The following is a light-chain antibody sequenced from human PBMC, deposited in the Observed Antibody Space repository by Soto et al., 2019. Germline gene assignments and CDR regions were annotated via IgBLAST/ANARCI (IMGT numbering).Light chain of an antibody. Sequence: EIVMTQSPATLSLSPGEGATLSCRASQGIGSTLAWYQHTPGQAPRLLMYGASTRATGVPARFSASGSGTEFTLTISSLQSEDFAVYYCQQYDNWPPWTFGQGTKVDIK. CDR3: QQYDNWPPWT. J-gene: IGKJ1*01. V-gene: IGKV3-15*01. CDR1: QGIGST. CDR2: GAS.